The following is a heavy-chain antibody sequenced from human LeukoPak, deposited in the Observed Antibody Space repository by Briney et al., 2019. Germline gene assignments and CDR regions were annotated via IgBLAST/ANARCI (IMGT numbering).Heavy chain of an antibody. V-gene: IGHV3-53*01. CDR2: IHSNDDT. CDR3: TRGDAAMGDY. J-gene: IGHJ4*02. CDR1: GFTVISNY. Sequence: GGSLRLSCAASGFTVISNYMTWVRQAPGKGLECVSVIHSNDDTYYAASVKGRFTISRDSSNHMLYLQMNSLRAEDTAVYYCTRGDAAMGDYWGQGTLVTVSS. D-gene: IGHD5-18*01.